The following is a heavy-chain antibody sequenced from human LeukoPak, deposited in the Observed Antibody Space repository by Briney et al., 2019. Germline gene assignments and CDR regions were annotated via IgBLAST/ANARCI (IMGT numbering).Heavy chain of an antibody. CDR2: INHSGST. CDR3: ARGQSRVVLQWLGRNDAFDI. V-gene: IGHV4-34*01. D-gene: IGHD6-19*01. Sequence: SETLSLTCAVYGWSFSGYYWSWIRQPPGKGLEWIGEINHSGSTNYNPSLKSRVTISVDTSKNQFSLKLSSVTAADTAVYYCARGQSRVVLQWLGRNDAFDIWGQGTMVTVSS. J-gene: IGHJ3*02. CDR1: GWSFSGYY.